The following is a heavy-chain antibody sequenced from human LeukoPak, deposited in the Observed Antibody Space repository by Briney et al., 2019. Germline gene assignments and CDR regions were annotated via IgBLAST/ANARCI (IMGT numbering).Heavy chain of an antibody. V-gene: IGHV3-33*07. D-gene: IGHD3-10*01. J-gene: IGHJ4*02. CDR3: VRASGSFDY. CDR2: IWSDGSNK. CDR1: GFTFSQYW. Sequence: GGSLRLSCAASGFTFSQYWMSWVRQAPGKGLEWVAVIWSDGSNKYYADSVKGRFTISRDNSKKTLYLQMNSLRVEDTAVYYCVRASGSFDYWGQGTLVTVSS.